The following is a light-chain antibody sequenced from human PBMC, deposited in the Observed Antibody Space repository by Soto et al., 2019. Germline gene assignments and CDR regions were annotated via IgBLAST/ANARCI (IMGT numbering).Light chain of an antibody. Sequence: QSALTQPPSASGSPGQSVTISCTGTSSDVGGYGYVSWYQQHPGKAPKLMIFEVTTRASGVPNRLSGSKSGNTASLTVSGLQAEDEADYYCSSYAGINTDVVFGGGTQLTVL. CDR2: EVT. CDR3: SSYAGINTDVV. V-gene: IGLV2-8*01. CDR1: SSDVGGYGY. J-gene: IGLJ2*01.